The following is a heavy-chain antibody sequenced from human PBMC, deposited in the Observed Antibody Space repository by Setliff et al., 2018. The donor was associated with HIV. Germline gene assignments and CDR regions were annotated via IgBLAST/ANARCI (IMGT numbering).Heavy chain of an antibody. CDR1: GFTLRSYD. CDR2: LGVRGDT. CDR3: LRGSIQVPGLDHMDV. J-gene: IGHJ6*03. D-gene: IGHD5-18*01. V-gene: IGHV3-13*01. Sequence: GESLKISCVVSGFTLRSYDMYWVRQAPGKGLEWVSGLGVRGDTYYTGSVKGRFAISRESAKNSLYLQMSNLRPEDTGVYYCLRGSIQVPGLDHMDVCGKGTTVTSP.